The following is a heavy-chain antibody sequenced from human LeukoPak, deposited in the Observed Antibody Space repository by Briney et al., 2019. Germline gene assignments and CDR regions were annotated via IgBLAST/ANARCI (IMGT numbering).Heavy chain of an antibody. D-gene: IGHD3-10*01. J-gene: IGHJ3*02. Sequence: SETLSLTCTVSGGSISSYYWSWIRQPPGKGLEWIGYIYYSGSTNYNPSLKSRVTISVDTSKNQFSLKLSSVTAADTAVYYCARSQLGSGKYAFDIWGQGTMVTVSS. V-gene: IGHV4-59*08. CDR1: GGSISSYY. CDR3: ARSQLGSGKYAFDI. CDR2: IYYSGST.